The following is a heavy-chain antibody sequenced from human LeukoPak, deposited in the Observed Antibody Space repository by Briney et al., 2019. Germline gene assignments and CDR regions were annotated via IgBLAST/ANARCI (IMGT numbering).Heavy chain of an antibody. CDR3: ARGRSDDFWSGYSSYFDH. J-gene: IGHJ4*02. CDR2: IIPILRTP. V-gene: IGHV1-69*05. CDR1: GVTFSNCG. Sequence: SVKVSCKASGVTFSNCGISWVRQAPGQGLEWMGGIIPILRTPNYAQKFHGRVTITTDESTSTAYMELSSLRSEDTAIYYCARGRSDDFWSGYSSYFDHWGQGTLVTVSS. D-gene: IGHD3-3*01.